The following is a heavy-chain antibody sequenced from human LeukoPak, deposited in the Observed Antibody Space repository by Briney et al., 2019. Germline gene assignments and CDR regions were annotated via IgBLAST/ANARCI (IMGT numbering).Heavy chain of an antibody. Sequence: GESLKISCKGSGYDFTNFWLAWVRQVPGKGPEWMGIIWPGDSDAKYNPSFEGQVTISADKSINTAYLQWGSLQASDTAIYYCARHSLRCLGSCSNDYWGQGTLVTVSP. CDR1: GYDFTNFW. D-gene: IGHD3-10*01. CDR2: IWPGDSDA. CDR3: ARHSLRCLGSCSNDY. J-gene: IGHJ4*02. V-gene: IGHV5-51*01.